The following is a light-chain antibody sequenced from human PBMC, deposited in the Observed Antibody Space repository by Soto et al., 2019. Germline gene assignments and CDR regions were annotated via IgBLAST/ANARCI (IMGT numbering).Light chain of an antibody. CDR2: FTS. CDR3: QQYGTSPVT. Sequence: EIVLTQFPGILSLSPGERATLSCRASQTVSDNFLAWYQQKPGQSPRLLIYFTSSRATGIPDRFRGSGSGTDFTRTISRLEPEDFAVYYCQQYGTSPVTFGQGTKLEIQ. V-gene: IGKV3-20*01. CDR1: QTVSDNF. J-gene: IGKJ2*01.